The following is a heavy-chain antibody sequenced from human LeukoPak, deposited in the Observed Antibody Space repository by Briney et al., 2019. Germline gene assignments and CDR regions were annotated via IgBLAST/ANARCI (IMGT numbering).Heavy chain of an antibody. CDR2: INPNSGGT. V-gene: IGHV1-2*02. D-gene: IGHD7-27*01. J-gene: IGHJ4*02. Sequence: ASVKVSCKASGYTFTGYYMHWVRQAPGQGLEWMGWINPNSGGTNYAQKFQGRVTLTRDTSISTAYMELSRLRSDDTDVYYCARAPLLGYPDYWGQGTLVTVSS. CDR3: ARAPLLGYPDY. CDR1: GYTFTGYY.